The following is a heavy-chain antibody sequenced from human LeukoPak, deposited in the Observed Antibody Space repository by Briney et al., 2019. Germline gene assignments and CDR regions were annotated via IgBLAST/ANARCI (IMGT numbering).Heavy chain of an antibody. D-gene: IGHD3-16*02. CDR2: INTNTGNP. J-gene: IGHJ3*02. Sequence: GASVKVSCKASGYTFTSYAMNWVRQAPGQGLNWMGWINTNTGNPTYAQGFTGRFVFSLDTSVSTAYLQISSLKAEDTAVYYCARLDYDYVWGSYRYTEVNDAFDIWGQGTMVTVSS. CDR3: ARLDYDYVWGSYRYTEVNDAFDI. CDR1: GYTFTSYA. V-gene: IGHV7-4-1*02.